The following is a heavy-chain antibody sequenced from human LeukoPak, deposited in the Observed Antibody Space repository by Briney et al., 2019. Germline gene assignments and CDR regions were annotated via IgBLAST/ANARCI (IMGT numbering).Heavy chain of an antibody. Sequence: SETLSLTCAVSGDSVSSSHWWNWVRQPPGKGLEWIGETSQSGNTKYNPSLKSRVTVSVDKSKRQFSLMLNSVTAADSAIYYCATNVGKTFHYWGQGVLVTVSS. V-gene: IGHV4-4*02. CDR1: GDSVSSSHW. J-gene: IGHJ4*02. CDR2: TSQSGNT. CDR3: ATNVGKTFHY. D-gene: IGHD7-27*01.